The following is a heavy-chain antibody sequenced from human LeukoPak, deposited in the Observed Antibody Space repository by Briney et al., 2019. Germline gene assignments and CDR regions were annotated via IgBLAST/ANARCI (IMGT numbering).Heavy chain of an antibody. CDR2: IKQDGSEK. V-gene: IGHV3-7*04. CDR1: GFTFSNYW. J-gene: IGHJ6*02. CDR3: ARDQDYFYYGMDV. Sequence: TGGSLRLSCAASGFTFSNYWMNWVRQAPGKGLEWVANIKQDGSEKYYVDSVKGRFTISRDNAKNSLYLQMYSLRAEDTAVYYCARDQDYFYYGMDVWGQGTTVTVSS.